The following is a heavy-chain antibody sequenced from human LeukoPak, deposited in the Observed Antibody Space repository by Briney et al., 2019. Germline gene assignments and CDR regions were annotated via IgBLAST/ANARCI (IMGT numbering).Heavy chain of an antibody. CDR2: IYYSGST. D-gene: IGHD3-22*01. J-gene: IGHJ4*02. Sequence: SETLSLTCTVSGGSISSGSYYWSWIRQPPGKGLEWIGYIYYSGSTNYNPSLKSRVTISVDTSKNQFSLKLSSVTAADTAVYYCARGYDSSGYYWYYFDYWGQGTLVTVSS. V-gene: IGHV4-61*01. CDR3: ARGYDSSGYYWYYFDY. CDR1: GGSISSGSYY.